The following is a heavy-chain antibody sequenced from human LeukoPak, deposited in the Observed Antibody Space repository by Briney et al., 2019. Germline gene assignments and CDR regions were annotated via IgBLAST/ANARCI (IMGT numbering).Heavy chain of an antibody. Sequence: SQTLSLTCTVSGGSISSGRYYWSWIRQPPGKGLEWIGFIYHTGNTHYNPSLKPRVTISVDTSKNQFSLKLSSVTAADTAVYYCARHEGSGWYYFDYWGQGTLVTVSS. D-gene: IGHD6-19*01. CDR2: IYHTGNT. CDR3: ARHEGSGWYYFDY. J-gene: IGHJ4*02. CDR1: GGSISSGRYY. V-gene: IGHV4-30-2*01.